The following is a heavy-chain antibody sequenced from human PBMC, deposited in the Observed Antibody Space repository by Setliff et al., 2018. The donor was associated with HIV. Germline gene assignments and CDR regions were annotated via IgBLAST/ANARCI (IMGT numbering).Heavy chain of an antibody. D-gene: IGHD3-22*01. V-gene: IGHV4-59*12. CDR3: FLFYDDRSGFYWD. J-gene: IGHJ4*02. Sequence: SETLSLTCTVSGVSISNYYWSWIRQPPGKGLEWIGYMYYSGNTNYNPSLKSRVTMAVDTSKKQFSLKLKSVTAADTAVYYCFLFYDDRSGFYWDWGQGTPVTVSS. CDR1: GVSISNYY. CDR2: MYYSGNT.